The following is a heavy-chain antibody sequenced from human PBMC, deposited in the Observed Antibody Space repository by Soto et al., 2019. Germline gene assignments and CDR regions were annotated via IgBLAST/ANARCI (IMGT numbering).Heavy chain of an antibody. CDR3: ARGGSSSSTYYYGMDV. D-gene: IGHD6-6*01. CDR2: IIPIFGTA. Sequence: QVQLVQSGAEVKKPGSSVKVSCKASGGTFSSYAISWVLQAPGQGLEWMGGIIPIFGTANYAQKFKGRVTITADESTSTDYMELSSMRSEDTAVYYCARGGSSSSTYYYGMDVLGQGTTVTVSS. V-gene: IGHV1-69*01. J-gene: IGHJ6*02. CDR1: GGTFSSYA.